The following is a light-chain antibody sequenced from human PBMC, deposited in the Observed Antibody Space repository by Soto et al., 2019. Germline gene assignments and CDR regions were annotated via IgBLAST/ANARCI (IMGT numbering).Light chain of an antibody. CDR2: RTS. CDR3: QQSYSTPQT. CDR1: QSVSSSY. J-gene: IGKJ2*01. V-gene: IGKV3-20*01. Sequence: EIVLTQSPGTLSLSPGERATLSCRASQSVSSSYLAWYQQKPGQAPRLLIYRTSNRATGIPDRFSGSGSGTDFTLTISRLQPEDFATYYCQQSYSTPQTFGQGTKLEIK.